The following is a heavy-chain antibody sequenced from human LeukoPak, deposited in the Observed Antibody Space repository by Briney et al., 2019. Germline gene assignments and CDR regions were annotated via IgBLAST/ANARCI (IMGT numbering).Heavy chain of an antibody. CDR3: ARVIRFDSSGYAAFDY. J-gene: IGHJ4*02. Sequence: PWASVKVSCKASGYTFTSYGISWVRQAPGQGLEWMGWISAYNGNTNYAQKLQGRVTMTTDTSTSTAYMELRSLRSDDTAVYYCARVIRFDSSGYAAFDYWGQGTLVTVSS. D-gene: IGHD3-22*01. CDR1: GYTFTSYG. V-gene: IGHV1-18*01. CDR2: ISAYNGNT.